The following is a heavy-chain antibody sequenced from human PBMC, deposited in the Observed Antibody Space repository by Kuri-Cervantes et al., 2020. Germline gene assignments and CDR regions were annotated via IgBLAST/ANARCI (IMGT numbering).Heavy chain of an antibody. CDR3: ASGGYDTSGFDY. Sequence: GGSLRLSCAASGYTFTGYYMHWVRQAPGQGLEWMGIINPSGGSTNYAEKFQSRVTMTRDTSTSTVYMELSSLRSEDTAVYYCASGGYDTSGFDYWGQGTLVTVSS. J-gene: IGHJ4*02. V-gene: IGHV1-46*01. D-gene: IGHD3-22*01. CDR2: INPSGGST. CDR1: GYTFTGYY.